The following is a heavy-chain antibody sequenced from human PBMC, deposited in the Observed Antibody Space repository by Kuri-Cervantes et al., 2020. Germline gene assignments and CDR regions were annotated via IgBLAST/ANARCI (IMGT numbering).Heavy chain of an antibody. Sequence: SETLSLTCTGSGGSISSSNHYWGWIRQPPGKGLEWIGSIHHSGITYYNPSLKSRVTISVDTSKNQFSLKLSSVTAADTAVYYCASALWYGGHYGMGVWGQGTTVTVSS. CDR3: ASALWYGGHYGMGV. V-gene: IGHV4-39*07. D-gene: IGHD1-26*01. CDR2: IHHSGIT. J-gene: IGHJ6*02. CDR1: GGSISSSNHY.